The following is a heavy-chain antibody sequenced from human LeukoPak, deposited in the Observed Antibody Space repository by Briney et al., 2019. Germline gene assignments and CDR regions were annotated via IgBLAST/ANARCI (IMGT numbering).Heavy chain of an antibody. V-gene: IGHV4-4*07. J-gene: IGHJ6*03. Sequence: SETLSLTCTVSGGSIISYYWSWIRQPAGKGLEWIGRIYTSGSTNYNPSLKSRVTMSVDTSKNQFSLKLSSVTAADTAVYYCASGGDCNGGSCLPPFFYYYYYMDVWGKGTTVTVSS. CDR2: IYTSGST. D-gene: IGHD2-15*01. CDR1: GGSIISYY. CDR3: ASGGDCNGGSCLPPFFYYYYYMDV.